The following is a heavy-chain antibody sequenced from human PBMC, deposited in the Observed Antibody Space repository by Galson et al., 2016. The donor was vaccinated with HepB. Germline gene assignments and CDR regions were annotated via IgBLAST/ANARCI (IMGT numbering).Heavy chain of an antibody. CDR2: IYYNSDRI. J-gene: IGHJ6*02. V-gene: IGHV3-9*01. CDR1: GFTFDDSA. CDR3: VRDMAPGGAGV. Sequence: SLRLSCAASGFTFDDSAMHWVRQTPGKGLEWVSGIYYNSDRIGYADSVRGRFTISRDNARNSLYLQMNSLEPEDSALYYCVRDMAPGGAGVWGQGTTVTDSS. D-gene: IGHD3-16*01.